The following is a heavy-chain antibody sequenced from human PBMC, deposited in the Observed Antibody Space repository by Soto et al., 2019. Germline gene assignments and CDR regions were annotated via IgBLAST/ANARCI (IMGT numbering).Heavy chain of an antibody. V-gene: IGHV5-10-1*01. J-gene: IGHJ6*02. Sequence: XESLKISCKGSGYSFTSYWISWVRQMPGKGLEWMGRIDPSDSYTNYSPSFQGHVTISADKSISTAYLQWSSLKASDIAMYYCARRPGTTYYYYGMDVWGQGATVTAP. CDR2: IDPSDSYT. D-gene: IGHD1-1*01. CDR3: ARRPGTTYYYYGMDV. CDR1: GYSFTSYW.